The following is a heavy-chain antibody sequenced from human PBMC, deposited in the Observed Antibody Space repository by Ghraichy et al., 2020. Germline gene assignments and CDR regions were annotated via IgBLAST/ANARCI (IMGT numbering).Heavy chain of an antibody. J-gene: IGHJ4*02. CDR3: ARDPYGDYKYGGTDY. V-gene: IGHV3-7*01. CDR1: GFDFNNYD. D-gene: IGHD4-17*01. Sequence: LSLTCVASGFDFNNYDMTWVRQAPGKGLEWVASIKSDGSDRVYVDSVKGRFIISRDNAKNSVSLEMNSLRVDDTAVYYCARDPYGDYKYGGTDYWGQGTLVSVSS. CDR2: IKSDGSDR.